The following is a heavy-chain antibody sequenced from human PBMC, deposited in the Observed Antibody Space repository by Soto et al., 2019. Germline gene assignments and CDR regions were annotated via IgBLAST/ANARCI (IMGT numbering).Heavy chain of an antibody. V-gene: IGHV4-61*08. CDR2: IYYSGNA. J-gene: IGHJ4*02. CDR3: ARAQTDWSTSYFDS. Sequence: SETLSLTCTVSGGSISSAAYYWSWIRQHPGKGLEWIGYIYYSGNADYTPSLKSRVTISVDTSKNQFSLNLSSVTAADTAVYYRARAQTDWSTSYFDSWGQGTLVTVSS. D-gene: IGHD3-9*01. CDR1: GGSISSAAYY.